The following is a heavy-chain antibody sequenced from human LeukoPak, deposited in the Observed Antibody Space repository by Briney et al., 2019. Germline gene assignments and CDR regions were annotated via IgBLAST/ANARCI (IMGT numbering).Heavy chain of an antibody. CDR1: GGTFSSYA. Sequence: SVKVSFKASGGTFSSYAISWVRQAPGQGLEWMGGIIPIFGTANYAQKFQGRVTITADKSTSTAYMELSSLRSEDTAVYYCASSPLVVVVAATNWFDPWGQGTLVTVSS. J-gene: IGHJ5*02. D-gene: IGHD2-15*01. CDR3: ASSPLVVVVAATNWFDP. V-gene: IGHV1-69*06. CDR2: IIPIFGTA.